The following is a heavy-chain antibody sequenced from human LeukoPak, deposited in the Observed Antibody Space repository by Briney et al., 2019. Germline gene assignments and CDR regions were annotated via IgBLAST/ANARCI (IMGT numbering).Heavy chain of an antibody. D-gene: IGHD1-26*01. J-gene: IGHJ6*03. CDR3: ARDPYSGRYGDYYYYYMDV. V-gene: IGHV3-48*04. Sequence: LPGGSLRLSCAASEFTFSTYSMIWVRQAPGKGLEWVSYISSSSSTIYYADSVKGRFTISRDNAKNSLYLQMNSLRAEDTAVYYCARDPYSGRYGDYYYYYMDVWGKGTTVTISS. CDR2: ISSSSSTI. CDR1: EFTFSTYS.